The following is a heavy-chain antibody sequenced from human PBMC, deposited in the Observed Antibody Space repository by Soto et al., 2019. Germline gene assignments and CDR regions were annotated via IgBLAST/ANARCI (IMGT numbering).Heavy chain of an antibody. J-gene: IGHJ4*02. V-gene: IGHV1-46*01. CDR1: GYTFTSYY. CDR2: INPSGGYT. Sequence: ASVKVSCKASGYTFTSYYMNWVRQAPGQGLEWLGIINPSGGYTTYAQRFLGRVTMTSDTSTSTVHMELGSLTSEDTAVYYCARNLMDYNILTGYYKAYYFDYWGQGTLVTVSS. D-gene: IGHD3-9*01. CDR3: ARNLMDYNILTGYYKAYYFDY.